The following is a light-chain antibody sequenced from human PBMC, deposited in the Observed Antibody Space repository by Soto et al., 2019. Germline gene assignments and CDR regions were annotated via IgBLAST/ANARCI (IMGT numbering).Light chain of an antibody. CDR1: SSDVGGYNY. Sequence: QSVLTQPPSVSAAPGQKVTISCTGTSSDVGGYNYVSWYQQYPGKAPKLMIYEVINRPSGVSTRFSGSKSGNTASLTISGLQAEDEADYYCTSYTSSRTWVFGGGTKVTVL. V-gene: IGLV2-14*01. CDR2: EVI. J-gene: IGLJ3*02. CDR3: TSYTSSRTWV.